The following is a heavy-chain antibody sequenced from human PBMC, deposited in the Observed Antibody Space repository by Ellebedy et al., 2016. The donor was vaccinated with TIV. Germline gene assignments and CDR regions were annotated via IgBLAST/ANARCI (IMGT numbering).Heavy chain of an antibody. CDR3: VKDQIAKDSRWVFDL. J-gene: IGHJ3*01. V-gene: IGHV3-23*01. CDR2: ISHTGSRT. CDR1: GFTFSSYA. D-gene: IGHD3-22*01. Sequence: GESLKISCAASGFTFSSYAMSWVRQAPGKGLEWVSTISHTGSRTYYADSVEGRFTISRDNSKKTLYLQMNSLTADDTGIYYCVKDQIAKDSRWVFDLWGQGTMVTVSS.